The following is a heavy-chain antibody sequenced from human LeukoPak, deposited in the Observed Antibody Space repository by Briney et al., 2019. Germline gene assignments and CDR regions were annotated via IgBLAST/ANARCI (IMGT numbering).Heavy chain of an antibody. CDR2: IKSKTDGGTT. J-gene: IGHJ3*02. CDR3: TTDVAPPDAFDI. Sequence: GGSLRLSCAASGFTFSSYAMSWVRQAPGKGLEWVGRIKSKTDGGTTDYAAPVKGRFTISRDDSKNTLYLQMNSLKTEDTAVYYCTTDVAPPDAFDIWGQGTMVTVSS. V-gene: IGHV3-15*01. D-gene: IGHD2-15*01. CDR1: GFTFSSYA.